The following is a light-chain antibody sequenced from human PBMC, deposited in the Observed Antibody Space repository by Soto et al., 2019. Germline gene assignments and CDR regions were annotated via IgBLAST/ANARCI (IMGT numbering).Light chain of an antibody. Sequence: QSALTQPPPVSGSPGQSVTISCTGTSSDIGRYNRVSWYQQPPGAAPKLIIYEVSNRPSGVPDRFSGSQSGNTASLTISGLQAEDEADYFCSSYTRSNTLVFGGGTKLTVL. CDR2: EVS. CDR3: SSYTRSNTLV. J-gene: IGLJ2*01. V-gene: IGLV2-18*02. CDR1: SSDIGRYNR.